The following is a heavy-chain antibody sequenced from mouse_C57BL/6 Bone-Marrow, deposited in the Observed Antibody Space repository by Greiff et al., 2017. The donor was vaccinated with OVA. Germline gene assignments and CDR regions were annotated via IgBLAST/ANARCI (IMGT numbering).Heavy chain of an antibody. CDR1: GFTLKADY. D-gene: IGHD1-1*01. CDR3: TTETTVPFDY. V-gene: IGHV14-4*01. J-gene: IGHJ2*01. CDR2: IDPEYGDT. Sequence: EVQLQQSGAELVRPGASVTLSCTASGFTLKADYMHWVKQSPEQGLEWIGWIDPEYGDTVYASKFQGKATITADPSSNTAYLQLSSLTSEDTAVYDRTTETTVPFDYWGQGTTLTVAS.